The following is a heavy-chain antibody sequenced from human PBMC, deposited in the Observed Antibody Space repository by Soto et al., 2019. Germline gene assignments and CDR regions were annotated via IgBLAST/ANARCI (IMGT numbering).Heavy chain of an antibody. J-gene: IGHJ4*02. Sequence: ASVKVSCKPSGYTFIDYYLHWVRQAPGQGLEWMGWIDPKSGRTNYAQKLQGRVALTRDTSINTAYMELTWLTSDDTAVYYCARSPAGGNDFWGQGTLVTVSS. CDR1: GYTFIDYY. V-gene: IGHV1-2*02. CDR2: IDPKSGRT. D-gene: IGHD5-12*01. CDR3: ARSPAGGNDF.